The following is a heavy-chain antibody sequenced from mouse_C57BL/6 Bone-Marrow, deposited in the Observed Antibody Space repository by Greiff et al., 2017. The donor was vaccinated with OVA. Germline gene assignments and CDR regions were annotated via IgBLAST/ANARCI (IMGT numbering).Heavy chain of an antibody. V-gene: IGHV5-12*01. CDR3: ARHRVYYGNYEYFDV. J-gene: IGHJ1*03. D-gene: IGHD2-1*01. CDR1: GFTFSDYY. CDR2: ISNGGGST. Sequence: EVMLVESGGGLVQPGGSLKLSCAASGFTFSDYYMYWVRQTPEKRLEWVAYISNGGGSTYYPDTVKGRFTISRDNAKNTLYLQMSRLKSEDTAMYYCARHRVYYGNYEYFDVWGTGTTVTVSS.